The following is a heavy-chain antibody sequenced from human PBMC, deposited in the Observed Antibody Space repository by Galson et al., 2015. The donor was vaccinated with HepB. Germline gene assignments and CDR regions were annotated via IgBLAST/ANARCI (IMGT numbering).Heavy chain of an antibody. CDR3: ARGGRLGELSSSDY. CDR2: ISTYTGNA. V-gene: IGHV1-18*01. CDR1: GYNFMTYG. J-gene: IGHJ4*02. D-gene: IGHD3-16*02. Sequence: SVKVSCKASGYNFMTYGINWVRQAPGQGLEWMGWISTYTGNAKYAQKFQGRVTMTTDTSTSTAYMELRRLRSDDTAVYYCARGGRLGELSSSDYWGQGTLFTVSS.